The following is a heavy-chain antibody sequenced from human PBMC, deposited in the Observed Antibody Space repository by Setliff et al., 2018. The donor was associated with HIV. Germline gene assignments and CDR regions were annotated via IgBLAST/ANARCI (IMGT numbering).Heavy chain of an antibody. D-gene: IGHD5-18*01. CDR3: ARDHANGYSFTFDT. J-gene: IGHJ4*02. CDR2: ISSDSSHI. V-gene: IGHV3-21*01. CDR1: GFTFNTFL. Sequence: PGGSLRLSCAASGFTFNTFLMNWVRQAPGKGLEWVASISSDSSHIYYADPLQGRITISRDNARNSLFLQMNAVRVEDTALYFCARDHANGYSFTFDTWGQGTLVTVS.